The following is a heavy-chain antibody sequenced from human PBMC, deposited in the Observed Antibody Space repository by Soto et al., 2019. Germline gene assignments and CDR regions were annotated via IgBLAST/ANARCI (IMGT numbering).Heavy chain of an antibody. CDR1: GFTFSNYA. CDR3: AKDDSDFWSGYYLKYFNH. Sequence: GGSLRLSCAASGFTFSNYAMSWVRQAPGKGLEWVSVISSSGGSTYYADSVKGRFTISRDNSKNTLYLQVNSLRAEDTAVYYCAKDDSDFWSGYYLKYFNHWGQGTLVTVSS. CDR2: ISSSGGST. V-gene: IGHV3-23*01. J-gene: IGHJ1*01. D-gene: IGHD3-3*01.